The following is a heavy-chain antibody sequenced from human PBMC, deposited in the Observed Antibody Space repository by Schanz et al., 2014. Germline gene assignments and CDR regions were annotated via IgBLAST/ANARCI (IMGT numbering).Heavy chain of an antibody. CDR1: GGTFSSFG. Sequence: QVQLVQSGAEVKKPGSSMKVSCKASGGTFSSFGINWVRQAPRQGLEWMGRIIPSLGLAKYEQKFEDKVTITADTSTTTAYMELSGLRSEDTAVYYCARDRLECGAECYSVEVFEIWGQGTLVIVSS. J-gene: IGHJ4*02. V-gene: IGHV1-69*04. CDR3: ARDRLECGAECYSVEVFEI. CDR2: IIPSLGLA. D-gene: IGHD2-21*01.